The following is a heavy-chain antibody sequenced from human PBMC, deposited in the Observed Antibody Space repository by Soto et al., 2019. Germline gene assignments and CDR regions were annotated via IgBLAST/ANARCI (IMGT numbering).Heavy chain of an antibody. CDR3: ARRHSSRTAFDP. CDR2: IDPSDSYT. Sequence: PGESLKISCKGSGYSFTSYWISWVRQMPGKGLEWMGRIDPSDSYTNYSPSFQGHVTISADKSISTAYLQWSSLKASDTAMYYCARRHSSRTAFDPSGQGTLVTVFS. J-gene: IGHJ5*02. V-gene: IGHV5-10-1*01. D-gene: IGHD6-13*01. CDR1: GYSFTSYW.